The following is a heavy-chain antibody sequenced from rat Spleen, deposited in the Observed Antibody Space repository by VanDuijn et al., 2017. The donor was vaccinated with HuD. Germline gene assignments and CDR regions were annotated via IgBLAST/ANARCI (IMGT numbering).Heavy chain of an antibody. J-gene: IGHJ2*01. CDR3: AKTYNNYVDY. D-gene: IGHD1-10*01. CDR1: GFTFSNFG. Sequence: EVQLAESGGGLVQPGRSLKLSCAASGFTFSNFGMHWIRQAPTKSLEWVASISTGGGNTYYRDSVKGRFTISRDNAKNTLYLQMDSLRSEDTATYYCAKTYNNYVDYWGQGVMVTVSS. V-gene: IGHV5-19*01. CDR2: ISTGGGNT.